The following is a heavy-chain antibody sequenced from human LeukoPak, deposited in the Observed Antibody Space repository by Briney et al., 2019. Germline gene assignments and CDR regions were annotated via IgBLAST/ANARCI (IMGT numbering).Heavy chain of an antibody. CDR3: ARERWSRRSYFHT. D-gene: IGHD5-24*01. CDR1: GVSLPSNTSY. J-gene: IGHJ5*02. V-gene: IGHV4-39*07. CDR2: ISSRGDS. Sequence: PSETLSLTCVVSGVSLPSNTSYWAWVRQTPGKGLEWVVTISSRGDSYYNPSLQSRITISVDTSMNRFSLQLSSATAADTGFYFCARERWSRRSYFHTWAPGILVTVSS.